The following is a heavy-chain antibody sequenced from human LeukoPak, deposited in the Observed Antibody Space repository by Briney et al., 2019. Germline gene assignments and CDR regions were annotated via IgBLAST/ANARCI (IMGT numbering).Heavy chain of an antibody. CDR2: INHSGST. D-gene: IGHD4-17*01. CDR1: GVSFSGYY. CDR3: ARGLTTVTTFNWFDP. J-gene: IGHJ5*02. V-gene: IGHV4-34*01. Sequence: PSETLSLTCAVYGVSFSGYYWSWIRQPPGKGLEWIEEINHSGSTNYNPSLKSRVTISVDTSKNQFSLNLSSVTAADTAVYYCARGLTTVTTFNWFDPWGQGTLVTVSS.